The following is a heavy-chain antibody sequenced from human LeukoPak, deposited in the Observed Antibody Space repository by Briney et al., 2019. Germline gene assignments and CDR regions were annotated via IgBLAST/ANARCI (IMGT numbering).Heavy chain of an antibody. CDR2: ISYDGNSK. V-gene: IGHV3-30*18. CDR3: AKELWFRTFDY. Sequence: GRSLRPSCAASGFTFSTFGMHWVRQAPGKGLEWVAVISYDGNSKFYADSVKGRFTISRDNSKNTVFLQMNSLRAEDTAVYYCAKELWFRTFDYWGQGTLVTVSS. J-gene: IGHJ4*02. CDR1: GFTFSTFG. D-gene: IGHD3-10*01.